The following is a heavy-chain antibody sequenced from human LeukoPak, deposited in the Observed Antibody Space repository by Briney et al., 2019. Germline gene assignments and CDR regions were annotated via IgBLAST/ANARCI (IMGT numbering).Heavy chain of an antibody. CDR3: ARVQTYYYDSSGLTDY. CDR2: ISYDGSNK. J-gene: IGHJ4*02. D-gene: IGHD3-22*01. Sequence: GRSLRLSCAASGFTFSSYAMHWVRQAPGKGLERVAVISYDGSNKYYAASVKGRFTISRDNSKNTRYLQMNSLRAEDTAVYYCARVQTYYYDSSGLTDYWGQGTLVTVSS. CDR1: GFTFSSYA. V-gene: IGHV3-30*01.